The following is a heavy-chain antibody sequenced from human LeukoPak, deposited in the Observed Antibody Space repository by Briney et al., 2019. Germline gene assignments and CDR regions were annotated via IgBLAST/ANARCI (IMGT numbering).Heavy chain of an antibody. CDR1: GFTFSSYA. CDR3: AKDHNDYYYYMDV. D-gene: IGHD1-14*01. Sequence: PGGSLRLSCAASGFTFSSYAMHWVRQAPGKGLEWVAVISYDGSNKYYADSVKGRFTISRDNSKNTLYLQMNSLRAEDTAVYYCAKDHNDYYYYMDVWGKGTTVTVSS. J-gene: IGHJ6*03. CDR2: ISYDGSNK. V-gene: IGHV3-30*04.